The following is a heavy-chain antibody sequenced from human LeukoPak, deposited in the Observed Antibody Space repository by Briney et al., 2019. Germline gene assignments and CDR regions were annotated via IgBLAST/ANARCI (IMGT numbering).Heavy chain of an antibody. V-gene: IGHV3-21*01. J-gene: IGHJ4*02. CDR3: ARGGPRGGYDY. CDR1: GFTFSNYS. CDR2: ISSLSSYI. D-gene: IGHD2-15*01. Sequence: GGSLRLSCAASGFTFSNYSMNWVRQAPGKGLEWVSSISSLSSYIYYADSLKGRFTISRDNAKNSLYLQMNSLRAEDTAVYYCARGGPRGGYDYWGQGTLVTVSS.